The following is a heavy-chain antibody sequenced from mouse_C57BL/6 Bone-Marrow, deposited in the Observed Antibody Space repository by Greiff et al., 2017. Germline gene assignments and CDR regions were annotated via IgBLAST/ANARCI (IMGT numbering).Heavy chain of an antibody. J-gene: IGHJ3*01. D-gene: IGHD1-1*01. CDR3: ARGPYNYYGSSSFAY. Sequence: VKLMESGAELMKPGASVKLSCKATGYTFTGYWIEWVKQRPGHGLEWIGEILPGSGSTNYNEKFKGKATFTADTSSNTAYMQLSSLTTEDSAIYYCARGPYNYYGSSSFAYWGQGTLVTVSA. CDR1: GYTFTGYW. V-gene: IGHV1-9*01. CDR2: ILPGSGST.